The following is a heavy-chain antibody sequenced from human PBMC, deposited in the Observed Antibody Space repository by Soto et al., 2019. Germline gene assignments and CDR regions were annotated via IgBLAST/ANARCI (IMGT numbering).Heavy chain of an antibody. CDR3: ARDHMFAFDS. CDR1: GFIFDDHA. J-gene: IGHJ4*02. V-gene: IGHV3-49*04. Sequence: GSLRLSCTASGFIFDDHAMSWVRQAPGKGLEWVGFIRSKAYGGTTEYAASVAGRFTISRDDSRSVAYLQMNSLKTEDTAVYYSARDHMFAFDSWGQGTLVTVSS. D-gene: IGHD3-10*02. CDR2: IRSKAYGGTT.